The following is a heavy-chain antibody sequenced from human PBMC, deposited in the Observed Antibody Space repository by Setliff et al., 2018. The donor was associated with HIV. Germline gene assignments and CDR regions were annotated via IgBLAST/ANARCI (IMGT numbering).Heavy chain of an antibody. V-gene: IGHV3-7*03. J-gene: IGHJ4*02. CDR3: ARTHRYCSGNSCSKVSFDS. D-gene: IGHD2-2*01. CDR1: GFAFSGHQ. Sequence: PGGSLRLSCAASGFAFSGHQMSWVRQAPGKGLEWVAKVKQDGSGKYYVDSVKGRFTISRDNAKNSLYLQMNSLRAEDTAVYYCARTHRYCSGNSCSKVSFDSWGQGALVTVSS. CDR2: VKQDGSGK.